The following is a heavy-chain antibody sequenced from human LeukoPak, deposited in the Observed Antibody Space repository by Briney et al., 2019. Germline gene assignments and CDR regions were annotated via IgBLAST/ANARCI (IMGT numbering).Heavy chain of an antibody. Sequence: EGSLRLSCAASGFTFIDYAIHWVRQAPGKGLEYVSAISVGGDITYFANSVKGRLSASRDNAKDTVHLQLGSVRAEDMAVYYCARATGYCSRTSCYFDSWGPGTLVTVSS. D-gene: IGHD2-2*01. J-gene: IGHJ4*02. V-gene: IGHV3-64*01. CDR3: ARATGYCSRTSCYFDS. CDR2: ISVGGDIT. CDR1: GFTFIDYA.